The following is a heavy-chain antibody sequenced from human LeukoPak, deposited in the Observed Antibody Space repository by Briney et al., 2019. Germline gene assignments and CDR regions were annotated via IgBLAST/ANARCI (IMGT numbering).Heavy chain of an antibody. CDR3: ASGGGVRWSPYYFDY. CDR2: IYYSGST. D-gene: IGHD3-10*01. J-gene: IGHJ4*02. V-gene: IGHV4-59*08. Sequence: KPSETLSLTCTVSGDSISSYYWSWIRQPPGKGLEWIGYIYYSGSTNYNPSLKSRVTISVDTSKNQFSLKLSSVTAADTAVYYCASGGGVRWSPYYFDYWGQGTLVTVSS. CDR1: GDSISSYY.